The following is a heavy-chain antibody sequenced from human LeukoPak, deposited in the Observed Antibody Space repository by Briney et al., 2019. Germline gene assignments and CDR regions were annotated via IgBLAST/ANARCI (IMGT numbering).Heavy chain of an antibody. CDR1: GFTFSIYG. V-gene: IGHV3-21*01. J-gene: IGHJ6*02. CDR3: ARDGVTMVRGVEYYYYGMDV. CDR2: ISSSSSYI. D-gene: IGHD3-10*01. Sequence: GGSLRLSCAASGFTFSIYGMHWVRQAPGKGLEWVSSISSSSSYIYYADSVKGRFTISRDNAKNSLYLQMNSLRAEDTAVYYCARDGVTMVRGVEYYYYGMDVWGQGTTVTVSS.